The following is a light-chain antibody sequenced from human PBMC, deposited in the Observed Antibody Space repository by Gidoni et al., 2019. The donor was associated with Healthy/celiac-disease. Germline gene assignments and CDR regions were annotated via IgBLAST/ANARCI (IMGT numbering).Light chain of an antibody. CDR1: QSLLHSNGYNY. J-gene: IGKJ2*01. Sequence: DIVMTQSPLSLPVTPGEPASISCRSSQSLLHSNGYNYLDWYLQKQVQSPQLLIYLGSNRASGVPDRFGGSGSGTDFTLKISRVEAEDVGVYYCMQALQTPRTFGQGTKLEIK. V-gene: IGKV2-28*01. CDR3: MQALQTPRT. CDR2: LGS.